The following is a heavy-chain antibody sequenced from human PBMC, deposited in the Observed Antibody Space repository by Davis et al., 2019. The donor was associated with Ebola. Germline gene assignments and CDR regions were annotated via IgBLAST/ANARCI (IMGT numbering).Heavy chain of an antibody. J-gene: IGHJ4*02. Sequence: ASVKVSCKASGYTFTSYDINWVRQATGQGLEWMGWMNPNSGNTGYAQKFQGRVTITRDTSASTAYMELSSLRSEDTAVYYCARGKYSITMIVVVITDFDYWGQGTLVTVSS. CDR2: MNPNSGNT. D-gene: IGHD3-22*01. CDR1: GYTFTSYD. V-gene: IGHV1-8*01. CDR3: ARGKYSITMIVVVITDFDY.